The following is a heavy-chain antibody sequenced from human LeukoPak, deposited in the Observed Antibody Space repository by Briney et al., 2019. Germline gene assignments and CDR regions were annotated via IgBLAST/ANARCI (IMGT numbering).Heavy chain of an antibody. V-gene: IGHV3-30*18. CDR1: GFTFSSHN. J-gene: IGHJ3*02. D-gene: IGHD1-26*01. CDR2: ISHDGSNK. CDR3: AKGYLGASHTFDI. Sequence: GGSLRLSCAVSGFTFSSHNMNWVRQAPGKGLEWVAVISHDGSNKHYADPVKGRFTISRDTSKNTLYLQMTSLRGEDTAVYYCAKGYLGASHTFDIWGQGTMVTVSS.